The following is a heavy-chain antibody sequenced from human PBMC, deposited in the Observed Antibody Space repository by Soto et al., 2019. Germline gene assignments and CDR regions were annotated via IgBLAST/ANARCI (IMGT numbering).Heavy chain of an antibody. Sequence: GGSLRLSCAASGFTFSNAWMSWVRQAPGKGLEWVGRIKSKADGGTTDYAAPVKGRFTISRDDSKNTLCLQMNSLKTEDTAVYYCTTAGSSNDAFDIWGQGTMVNVSS. CDR1: GFTFSNAW. J-gene: IGHJ3*02. D-gene: IGHD1-26*01. V-gene: IGHV3-15*01. CDR2: IKSKADGGTT. CDR3: TTAGSSNDAFDI.